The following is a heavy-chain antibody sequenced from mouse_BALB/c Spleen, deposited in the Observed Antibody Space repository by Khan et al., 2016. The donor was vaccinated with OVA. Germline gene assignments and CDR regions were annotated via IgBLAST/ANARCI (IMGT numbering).Heavy chain of an antibody. J-gene: IGHJ2*01. CDR2: ISYSGST. V-gene: IGHV3-2*02. D-gene: IGHD1-2*01. CDR1: GYSITSGYG. CDR3: ARTARIKY. Sequence: QLQESGPGLVKPSQSLSLTCTVTGYSITSGYGWNWIRQFPGNKLEWMGYISYSGSTNYHPSLKSRISITRATSKNQFFLHLNSVTTEYTATYYCARTARIKYWGQGTTLTGSS.